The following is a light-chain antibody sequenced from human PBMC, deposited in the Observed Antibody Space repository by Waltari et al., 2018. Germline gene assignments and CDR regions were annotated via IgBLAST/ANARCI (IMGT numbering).Light chain of an antibody. V-gene: IGKV3-15*01. CDR1: QSVTTH. Sequence: EIVMTQSPATLSVSPGERSTPSCRASQSVTTHLAWYQQKPGQAPRLLIYGASTRATDIPARFSGSGSGTEFTLTISSLQSEDFAVYYCHQYNDGPPFNFGQGTKLEIK. CDR2: GAS. CDR3: HQYNDGPPFN. J-gene: IGKJ2*01.